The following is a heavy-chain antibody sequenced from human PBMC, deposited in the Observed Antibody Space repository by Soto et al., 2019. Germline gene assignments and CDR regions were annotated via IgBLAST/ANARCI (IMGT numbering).Heavy chain of an antibody. CDR3: ARRGAPAGKTIFDS. CDR1: GGSISGYY. J-gene: IGHJ4*02. V-gene: IGHV4-59*08. CDR2: IYYSGST. Sequence: QVQLQESGPGLVKPSETLSLTCTVSGGSISGYYWTWIRQPPGKGLEWIGYIYYSGSTNYNPSLKGRVTISVDTSKNPFSLNLSSVTAADTAVYFWARRGAPAGKTIFDSWGQGTLVTVSS. D-gene: IGHD6-13*01.